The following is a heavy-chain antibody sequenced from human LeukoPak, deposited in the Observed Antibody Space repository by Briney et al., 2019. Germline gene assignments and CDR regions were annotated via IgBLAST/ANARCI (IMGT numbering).Heavy chain of an antibody. V-gene: IGHV1-69*13. CDR1: GGTFSSCA. D-gene: IGHD5-18*01. Sequence: ASVKVSCKASGGTFSSCAVSWVRQAPGQGLEWMGGIIPIFGTANYAQKFQGRVTITADESTSTAYMELSSLRSEDTAVYYCARVPGYSYDPPFDYWGQGTLVTVSS. CDR2: IIPIFGTA. CDR3: ARVPGYSYDPPFDY. J-gene: IGHJ4*02.